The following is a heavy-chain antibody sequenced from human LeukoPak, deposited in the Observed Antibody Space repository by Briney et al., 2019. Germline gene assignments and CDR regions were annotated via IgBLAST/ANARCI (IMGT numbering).Heavy chain of an antibody. J-gene: IGHJ4*02. Sequence: GESLKISCKGSGYSFTSYWLSWVRQMPGKGLEWMGRIDPSDSYTNYSPSFQGHVTISADKSISTAYLQWSSLKASDTAMYYCARGRDSSSWEYYFDYWGQGTLVTVSS. CDR3: ARGRDSSSWEYYFDY. CDR1: GYSFTSYW. V-gene: IGHV5-10-1*01. CDR2: IDPSDSYT. D-gene: IGHD6-13*01.